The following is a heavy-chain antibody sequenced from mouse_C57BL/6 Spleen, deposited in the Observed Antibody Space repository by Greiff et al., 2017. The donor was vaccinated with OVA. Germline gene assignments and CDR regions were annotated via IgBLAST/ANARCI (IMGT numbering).Heavy chain of an antibody. D-gene: IGHD1-1*01. CDR2: IDPEDGET. V-gene: IGHV14-2*01. J-gene: IGHJ1*03. CDR1: GFNIKDYY. Sequence: EVQLKESGAELVKPGASVKLSCTASGFNIKDYYMHWVKQRTEQGLEWIGRIDPEDGETKYAPKFQGKATITADTSSNTAYLQLSSLTSEDTAVYYGALLYYYGSSYGYFDVWGTGTTVTVSS. CDR3: ALLYYYGSSYGYFDV.